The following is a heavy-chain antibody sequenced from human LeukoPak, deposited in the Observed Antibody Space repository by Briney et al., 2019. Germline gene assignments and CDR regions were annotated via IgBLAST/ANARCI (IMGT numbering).Heavy chain of an antibody. Sequence: GGSLRLSCAASGMTFSSHWMNWVRQASGKGLEWVSYISSSGSTTYYADSVKGRFTISRDNAKNSLYLQMNSLRAEDTAVYYCAELGITMIGGVWGKGTTVTISS. V-gene: IGHV3-48*03. D-gene: IGHD3-10*02. CDR2: ISSSGSTT. CDR1: GMTFSSHW. J-gene: IGHJ6*04. CDR3: AELGITMIGGV.